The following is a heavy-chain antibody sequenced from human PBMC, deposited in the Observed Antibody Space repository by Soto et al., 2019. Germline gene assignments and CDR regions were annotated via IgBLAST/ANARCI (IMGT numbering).Heavy chain of an antibody. V-gene: IGHV3-21*01. J-gene: IGHJ4*02. Sequence: GGSLRLSCAASGFTFRSYAMNWVRQTQEKGLEWVSSISSTSTYTHYADSVKGRFTISRGNANNSLFLQMNSLRAEDTAIYYCARDLALAGNYWGQGALVTVSS. CDR2: ISSTSTYT. CDR1: GFTFRSYA. CDR3: ARDLALAGNY. D-gene: IGHD6-19*01.